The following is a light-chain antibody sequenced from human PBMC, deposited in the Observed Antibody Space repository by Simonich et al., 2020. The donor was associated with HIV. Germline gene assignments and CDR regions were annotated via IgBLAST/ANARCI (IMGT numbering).Light chain of an antibody. CDR3: MQALQTPSIT. V-gene: IGKV2-28*01. Sequence: DIVMTQSPLSLPVTPGEPASISCRSSQSLLHSNGYNYLDCYLQKPGQSPQLLIYLGSNRSSGVPDRFSCSGSGTDFTLKISRVEAEDVGVYYCMQALQTPSITFGQGTRLEIK. CDR2: LGS. CDR1: QSLLHSNGYNY. J-gene: IGKJ5*01.